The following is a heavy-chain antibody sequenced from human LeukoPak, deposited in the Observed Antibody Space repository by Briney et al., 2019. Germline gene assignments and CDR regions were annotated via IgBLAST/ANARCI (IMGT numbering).Heavy chain of an antibody. CDR1: GFTFSSYG. V-gene: IGHV3-30*18. Sequence: PGGSLRLSCAASGFTFSSYGMPWVRQAPGKGLEWVAVISYDGSNKYYADSVKGRFTISRDNSKNTLYLQMNSLRAEDTAVYYCAKDRNSGSLSLSAEYFQHWGQGTLVTVSS. J-gene: IGHJ1*01. CDR2: ISYDGSNK. D-gene: IGHD1-26*01. CDR3: AKDRNSGSLSLSAEYFQH.